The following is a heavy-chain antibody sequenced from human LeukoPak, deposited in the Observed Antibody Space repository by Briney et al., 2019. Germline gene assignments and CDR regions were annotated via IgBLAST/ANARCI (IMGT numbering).Heavy chain of an antibody. D-gene: IGHD3-22*01. CDR1: GYTFTSYG. J-gene: IGHJ4*02. CDR3: ARVSLGYYDSSGYYSFDY. V-gene: IGHV1-18*01. CDR2: ISAYNGNT. Sequence: SVKVSCKASGYTFTSYGISWVRQAPGQGLEWMGWISAYNGNTNYAQKLQGRVTMTTDTSTSTAYMELRSLRSDDTAVYYCARVSLGYYDSSGYYSFDYWGQGTLVTVSS.